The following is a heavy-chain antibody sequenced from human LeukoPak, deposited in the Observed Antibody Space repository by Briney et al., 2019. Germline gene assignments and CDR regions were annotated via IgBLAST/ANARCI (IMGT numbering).Heavy chain of an antibody. J-gene: IGHJ4*02. CDR3: AGFILRGAPMVTSYFDY. Sequence: GGSLRLSCAASGFTFSSYAMHWVRQAPGKGREWVAVISYDGSNKYYADSVKGRFTISRDNSKNTLYLQMNSLRAEDTAVYYCAGFILRGAPMVTSYFDYWGQGTLVTVSS. D-gene: IGHD3-10*01. CDR2: ISYDGSNK. V-gene: IGHV3-30-3*01. CDR1: GFTFSSYA.